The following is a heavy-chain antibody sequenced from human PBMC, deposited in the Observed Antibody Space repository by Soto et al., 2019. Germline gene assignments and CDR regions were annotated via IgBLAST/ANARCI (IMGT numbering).Heavy chain of an antibody. CDR1: GFTFSSYA. D-gene: IGHD6-19*01. Sequence: GGSLRLSCAASGFTFSSYAMHWVRQAPGKGLEWVAVISYDGSNKYYADSVKGRFTISRDNSKNTLYLQMNSLRAEDTAVYYCARDLCGSGCQSIGLFDYWGQGTLVTVSS. V-gene: IGHV3-30-3*01. CDR2: ISYDGSNK. CDR3: ARDLCGSGCQSIGLFDY. J-gene: IGHJ4*02.